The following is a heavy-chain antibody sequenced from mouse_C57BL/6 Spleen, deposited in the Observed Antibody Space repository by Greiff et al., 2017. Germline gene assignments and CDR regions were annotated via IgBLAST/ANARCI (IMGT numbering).Heavy chain of an antibody. CDR2: IYPGDGDT. Sequence: VKLQESGPELVKPGASVKISCKASGYAFSSSWMNWVKQRPGKGLEWIGRIYPGDGDTNYNGKFKGKATLTADKSSSTAYMQLSSLTSEDSAVYFCASGDGGRYFDYWGQGTTLTVSS. CDR3: ASGDGGRYFDY. D-gene: IGHD3-3*01. CDR1: GYAFSSSW. V-gene: IGHV1-82*01. J-gene: IGHJ2*01.